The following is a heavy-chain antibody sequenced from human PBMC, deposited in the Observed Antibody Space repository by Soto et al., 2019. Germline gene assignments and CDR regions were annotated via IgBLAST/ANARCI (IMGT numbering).Heavy chain of an antibody. J-gene: IGHJ4*02. CDR2: ISYDGSNK. Sequence: PGGSLRLSCAASGFTFSSYAMHWVRQAPGKGLEWVAVISYDGSNKYYADSVKGRFTISRDNSKNTLYLQMNSLRAEDTAVYYSATDLYSGYDYTIQLWFYFDYWGQGTLVTVSS. CDR3: ATDLYSGYDYTIQLWFYFDY. V-gene: IGHV3-30-3*01. CDR1: GFTFSSYA. D-gene: IGHD5-12*01.